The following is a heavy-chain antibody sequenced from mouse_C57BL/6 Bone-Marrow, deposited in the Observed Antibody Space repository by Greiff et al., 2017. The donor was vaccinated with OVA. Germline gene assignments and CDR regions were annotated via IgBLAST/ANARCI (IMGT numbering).Heavy chain of an antibody. V-gene: IGHV5-12*01. D-gene: IGHD1-1*01. Sequence: EVKVVESGGGLVQPGGSLKLSCAASGFTFSDYYMYWVRQTPEKRLEWVAYISNGGGSTYYPDTVKGRFTISRDNAKNTLYLQMSRLKSEDTAMYYCARHNGDYYGSSYGYFDVWGTGTTVTVSS. CDR2: ISNGGGST. CDR3: ARHNGDYYGSSYGYFDV. CDR1: GFTFSDYY. J-gene: IGHJ1*03.